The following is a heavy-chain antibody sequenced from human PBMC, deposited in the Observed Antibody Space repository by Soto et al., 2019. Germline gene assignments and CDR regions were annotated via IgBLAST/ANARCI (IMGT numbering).Heavy chain of an antibody. CDR2: ISSSSTI. CDR3: ARSRKYYYDSSGYYGAPDY. Sequence: GGSLRLSCAASGFTFSSYSMNWVRQAPGKGLEWVSYISSSSTIYYADSVKGRFTISRDNAKNSLYLQMNSLRDEDTAVYYCARSRKYYYDSSGYYGAPDYWGQGTLVTVSS. V-gene: IGHV3-48*02. J-gene: IGHJ4*02. D-gene: IGHD3-22*01. CDR1: GFTFSSYS.